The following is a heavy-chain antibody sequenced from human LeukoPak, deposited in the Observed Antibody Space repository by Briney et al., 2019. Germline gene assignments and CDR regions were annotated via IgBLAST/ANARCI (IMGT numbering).Heavy chain of an antibody. CDR1: GFTFSSYG. J-gene: IGHJ5*02. V-gene: IGHV3-30*18. CDR3: TKDGWAYCSSGRCNNWFDP. CDR2: ISYDGSNK. Sequence: GGSLGLSCAASGFTFSSYGMHWVRQAPGKGLEWVAVISYDGSNKYYADSVKGRFTISRDNSKNTLYLQMNSLRVEDTAVYYCTKDGWAYCSSGRCNNWFDPWGQGTLVTVSS. D-gene: IGHD2-15*01.